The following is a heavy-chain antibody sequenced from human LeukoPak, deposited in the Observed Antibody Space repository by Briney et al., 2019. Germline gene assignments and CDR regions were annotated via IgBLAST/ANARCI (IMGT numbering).Heavy chain of an antibody. J-gene: IGHJ4*02. D-gene: IGHD3-10*01. CDR3: ARDRYGFGELFRDFDY. CDR1: GYTFTSYA. V-gene: IGHV7-4-1*02. Sequence: ASVTVSCTASGYTFTSYAMNWVRQAPGQGLEWMGWINTNTGNPTYAQGFTGRFVFSLDTSVSTAYLQISSLKAEDTAVYYCARDRYGFGELFRDFDYWGQGTLVTVSS. CDR2: INTNTGNP.